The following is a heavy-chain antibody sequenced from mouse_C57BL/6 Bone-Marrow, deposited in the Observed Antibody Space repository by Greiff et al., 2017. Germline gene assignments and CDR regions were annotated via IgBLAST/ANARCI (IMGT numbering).Heavy chain of an antibody. V-gene: IGHV1-55*01. CDR3: ARVYYCYAMDY. CDR2: IYPGSGST. D-gene: IGHD2-1*01. Sequence: VQLQQPGAELVKPGASVKMSCKASGYTFTSYWITWVKQRPGQGLEWIGDIYPGSGSTNYNEKFKSKATLTVDTSSSTAYMQRSSLTSEDSAVYYCARVYYCYAMDYWGQGTSVTVSS. CDR1: GYTFTSYW. J-gene: IGHJ4*01.